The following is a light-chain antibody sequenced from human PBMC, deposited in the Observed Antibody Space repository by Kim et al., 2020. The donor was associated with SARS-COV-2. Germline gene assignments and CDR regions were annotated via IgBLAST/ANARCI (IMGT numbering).Light chain of an antibody. CDR1: KLGDKY. V-gene: IGLV3-1*01. CDR3: QAWDSRTVV. Sequence: SGSRGQTASITRSGDKLGDKYAYWYQQKPGQSPVLVIYQDRKRPSGIPERFSGSNSGNTATLTISGTHAMDEADYYCQAWDSRTVVFGGGTKLTVL. CDR2: QDR. J-gene: IGLJ2*01.